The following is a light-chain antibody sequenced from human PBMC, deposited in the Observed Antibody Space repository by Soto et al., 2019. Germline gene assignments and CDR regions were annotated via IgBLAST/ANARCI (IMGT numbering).Light chain of an antibody. V-gene: IGLV1-40*01. CDR1: SSNIGAGYD. CDR2: NNN. Sequence: QSVLTQPPSVSGAPGQRVTISCTGSSSNIGAGYDVHWYQRLPGTAPKVLIYNNNNRPSGVPDRFSGSKSGTSASLAITGLQAESEDDSYCQPYDSSLSGSYVFGTGTKLTVL. CDR3: QPYDSSLSGSYV. J-gene: IGLJ1*01.